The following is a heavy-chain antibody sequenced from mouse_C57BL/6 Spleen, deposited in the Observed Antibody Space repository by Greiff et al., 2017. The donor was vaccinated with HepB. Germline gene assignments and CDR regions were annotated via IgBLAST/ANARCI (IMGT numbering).Heavy chain of an antibody. CDR3: AREGDNGSSWDYYAMDY. Sequence: VQLQQPGAELVKPGASVKMSCKASGYTFTSYWITWVKQRPGQGLEWIGDIYPGSGSTNYNEKFKSKATLTVDTSSSTAYMQLSSLTSEDSAVYYCAREGDNGSSWDYYAMDYWGQGTSVTVSS. CDR2: IYPGSGST. J-gene: IGHJ4*01. CDR1: GYTFTSYW. V-gene: IGHV1-55*01. D-gene: IGHD1-1*01.